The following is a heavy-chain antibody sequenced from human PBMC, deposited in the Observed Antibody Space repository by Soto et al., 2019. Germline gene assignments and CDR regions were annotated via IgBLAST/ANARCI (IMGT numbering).Heavy chain of an antibody. CDR3: ARTRKYSGDTPSDY. V-gene: IGHV3-20*01. CDR2: INWNGGST. Sequence: EVQLVESGGGVVRPGGSLRLSCAASGFTFDDYGMSWVRQAPGKGLEWVSGINWNGGSTGYADSVKGRFTVSRDNAKNSLYLQMNRLIAKDTALYHCARTRKYSGDTPSDYWGQVPLVTVSS. CDR1: GFTFDDYG. J-gene: IGHJ4*02. D-gene: IGHD5-12*01.